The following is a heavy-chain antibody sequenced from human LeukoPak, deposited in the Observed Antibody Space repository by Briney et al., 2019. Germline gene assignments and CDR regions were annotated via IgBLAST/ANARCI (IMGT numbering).Heavy chain of an antibody. CDR3: ARDLGWRDSSGSSDY. J-gene: IGHJ4*02. V-gene: IGHV1-2*02. CDR1: GYTFTGYY. Sequence: GASVKVSCKASGYTFTGYYMHWVRQAPGQGLEWMGWINPNSGDTNYAQKFQGRVTMTRDTSISTAYMELRSLRSDDTAVYYCARDLGWRDSSGSSDYWGQGTLVTVSS. D-gene: IGHD3-22*01. CDR2: INPNSGDT.